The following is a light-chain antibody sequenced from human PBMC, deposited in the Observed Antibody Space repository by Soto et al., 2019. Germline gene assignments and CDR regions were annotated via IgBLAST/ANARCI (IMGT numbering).Light chain of an antibody. Sequence: DIQMTQSPSTLSASVGDRVTITCRASQSISSWLAWYQQKPGKAPKLLIYDASSLESGVPSRFSGSGSGTEFTLTISCLQPDDFATYYCQQYNSSYTFCQGTKLEIK. CDR1: QSISSW. V-gene: IGKV1-5*01. CDR2: DAS. CDR3: QQYNSSYT. J-gene: IGKJ2*01.